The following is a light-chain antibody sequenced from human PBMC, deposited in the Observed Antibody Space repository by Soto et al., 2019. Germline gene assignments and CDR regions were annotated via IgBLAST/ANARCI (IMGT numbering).Light chain of an antibody. CDR2: WAS. CDR3: QHYHTTPQT. V-gene: IGKV4-1*01. CDR1: QSVLYSSNNKNY. J-gene: IGKJ1*01. Sequence: DIVMTQSPDSLAVSLGERATINCKSSQSVLYSSNNKNYLAWYQQKPGQPPKLLISWASTRETVVPDRFSGSGSGADFTLTIGSLQAEDVAGYYCQHYHTTPQTFGQGTKVEIK.